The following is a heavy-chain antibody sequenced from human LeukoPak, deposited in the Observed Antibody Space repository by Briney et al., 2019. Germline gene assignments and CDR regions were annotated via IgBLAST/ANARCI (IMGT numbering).Heavy chain of an antibody. D-gene: IGHD3-22*01. Sequence: GGSLRLSCAASGFTFSSYGMSWVRQAPGKGLEWVSAISGSDGSTYYADSVKGRFTISRDNSKNTLYLQLNSLRAEDTAVYYCAKSYDSSGYYHSDYWGQGTLVTVSS. J-gene: IGHJ4*02. V-gene: IGHV3-23*01. CDR3: AKSYDSSGYYHSDY. CDR2: ISGSDGST. CDR1: GFTFSSYG.